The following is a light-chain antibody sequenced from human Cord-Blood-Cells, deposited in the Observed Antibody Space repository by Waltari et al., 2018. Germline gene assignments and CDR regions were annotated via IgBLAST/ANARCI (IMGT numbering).Light chain of an antibody. Sequence: QSALTQPASVSGSPGQSITISCPGTSSDDGGYNYVSWYQQHPGQAPNLMIYDDSNRPSGVSNRFSGSKSGNTASLTISGLQAEDESDYYCSSYTSSSTRVFGGGTKLTVL. J-gene: IGLJ3*02. CDR2: DDS. V-gene: IGLV2-14*01. CDR3: SSYTSSSTRV. CDR1: SSDDGGYNY.